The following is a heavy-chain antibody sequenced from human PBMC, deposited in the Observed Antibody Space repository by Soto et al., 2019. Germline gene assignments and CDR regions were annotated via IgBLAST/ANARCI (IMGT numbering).Heavy chain of an antibody. V-gene: IGHV6-1*01. D-gene: IGHD6-19*01. J-gene: IGHJ6*02. CDR1: GDSVSRNSAA. Sequence: SQTLSLTCAISGDSVSRNSAAWNWIRQSPSRGLEWLGRIYYRSKWYNDYAVSVKSRITINPDTSKNQFSLQLNPVTPEDTAVYYCARRRSGWYDYYHYGMDVWGQGTTVTVSS. CDR2: IYYRSKWYN. CDR3: ARRRSGWYDYYHYGMDV.